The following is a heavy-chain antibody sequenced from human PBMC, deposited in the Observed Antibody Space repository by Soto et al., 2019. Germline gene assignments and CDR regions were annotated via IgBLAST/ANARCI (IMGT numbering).Heavy chain of an antibody. D-gene: IGHD3-3*01. CDR2: ISYDGSNK. J-gene: IGHJ3*01. CDR3: AGGPYDFWSGYIADAFDV. CDR1: GFTFSSYT. V-gene: IGHV3-30-3*01. Sequence: QVQLVESGGSVVQPGRSLRLSCAASGFTFSSYTLHWVRQAPGKGLEWVALISYDGSNKYYADSVKCRFTISRDNSKNALYLQMNSLRPEDTALVYCAGGPYDFWSGYIADAFDVWGQGTMVTVSS.